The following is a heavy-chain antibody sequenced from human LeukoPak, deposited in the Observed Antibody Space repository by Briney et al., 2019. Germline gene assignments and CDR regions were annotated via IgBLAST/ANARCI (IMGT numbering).Heavy chain of an antibody. CDR1: GFTFSSYA. CDR2: ISGSGGST. Sequence: GGSLRLSCAASGFTFSSYAMGWVRQAPGKGLEWVSAISGSGGSTYYADSVKGRFTISRDNSKNTLYLQMNSLRAEDTAVYYCAKDGLEYSGSYNGWFDPWGQGTLVTVSS. V-gene: IGHV3-23*01. J-gene: IGHJ5*02. D-gene: IGHD1-26*01. CDR3: AKDGLEYSGSYNGWFDP.